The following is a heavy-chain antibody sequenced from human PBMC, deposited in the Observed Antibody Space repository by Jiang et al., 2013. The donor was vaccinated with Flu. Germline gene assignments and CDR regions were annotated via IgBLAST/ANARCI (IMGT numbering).Heavy chain of an antibody. Sequence: GPGLVKPSQTLSLTCTVSGASIGSGDYYWSWIRQTPVKGLEWIGYSYSNGRIYYNPSLSSRAVISLDTSKNELSLKLSSMTAADTAVYYCARASPLITMSTGLDFWGQGTLVTVSS. CDR1: GASIGSGDYY. CDR3: ARASPLITMSTGLDF. D-gene: IGHD3-10*02. CDR2: SYSNGRI. V-gene: IGHV4-30-4*01. J-gene: IGHJ4*02.